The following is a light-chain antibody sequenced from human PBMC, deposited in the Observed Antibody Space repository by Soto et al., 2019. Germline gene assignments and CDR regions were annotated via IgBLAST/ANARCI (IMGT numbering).Light chain of an antibody. J-gene: IGLJ1*01. CDR2: GTS. CDR3: QSYDSSLGALYV. V-gene: IGLV1-40*01. Sequence: QLVLTQPPSVSGAPGQRVTISCTGSSSNIGADYGVHWYQQLPGTAPKLLIYGTSNRPSGVPDRFSGSKSGTSASLAITGLQAEDEADYYCQSYDSSLGALYVFGTGTKLTVL. CDR1: SSNIGADYG.